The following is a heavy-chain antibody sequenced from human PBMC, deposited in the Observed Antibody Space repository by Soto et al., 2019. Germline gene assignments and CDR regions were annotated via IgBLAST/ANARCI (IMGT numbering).Heavy chain of an antibody. Sequence: SETLSLTCTVSGGSISSGGYYWSWIRQHPGKGLEWIGYIYYSGSTYYNPSLNSRVTISVDTSKNQFSLKMSSMTAADTAVYYCASLSAGYYYDSSGYYFDYWGQGTLVTV. D-gene: IGHD3-22*01. V-gene: IGHV4-31*03. J-gene: IGHJ4*02. CDR2: IYYSGST. CDR3: ASLSAGYYYDSSGYYFDY. CDR1: GGSISSGGYY.